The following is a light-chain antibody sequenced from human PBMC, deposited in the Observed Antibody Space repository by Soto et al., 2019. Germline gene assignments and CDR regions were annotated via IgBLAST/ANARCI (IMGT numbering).Light chain of an antibody. J-gene: IGKJ1*01. CDR3: QQYETFSGT. V-gene: IGKV1-5*01. CDR1: QSVSGV. CDR2: DVS. Sequence: DIQMTQSPSTLSASVGDTVTVTCRASQSVSGVLAWYQQKPGEAPKLLIYDVSALPRGVPSRFSGSGSGTKFTLTIASLQPDDFATYYCQQYETFSGTFGPGTKVDIK.